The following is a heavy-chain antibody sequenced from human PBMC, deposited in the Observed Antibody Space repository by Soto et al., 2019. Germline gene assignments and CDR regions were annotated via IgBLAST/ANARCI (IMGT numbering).Heavy chain of an antibody. CDR3: ARHGIDVWDYGMDV. J-gene: IGHJ6*02. D-gene: IGHD1-20*01. CDR1: GYSFTSYC. CDR2: IDPSDSYT. V-gene: IGHV5-10-1*01. Sequence: GESLKISCKGSGYSFTSYCISWVRQMPGKGLEWMGRIDPSDSYTNYSPSFQGHVTISADKSISTAYLQWSSLKASDTAMYYCARHGIDVWDYGMDVWGQGTTVTVSS.